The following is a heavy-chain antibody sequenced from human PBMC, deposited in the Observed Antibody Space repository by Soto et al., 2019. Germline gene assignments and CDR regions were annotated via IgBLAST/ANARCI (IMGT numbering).Heavy chain of an antibody. Sequence: SQTLSLTCVISGVSVSSNSVTWNWIRQSPSGGLEWLGRTYYRSNWYNDYAVSVKSRITINPDTSKNMLYLQMKNLRAGDTAVYYCARDFRLMVGGAGFDYWGQGISVTVSS. J-gene: IGHJ4*02. D-gene: IGHD3-10*01. CDR2: TYYRSNWYN. CDR3: ARDFRLMVGGAGFDY. CDR1: GVSVSSNSVT. V-gene: IGHV6-1*01.